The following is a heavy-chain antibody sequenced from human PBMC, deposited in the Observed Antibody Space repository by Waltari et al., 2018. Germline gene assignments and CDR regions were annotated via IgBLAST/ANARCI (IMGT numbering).Heavy chain of an antibody. CDR3: ASDTGALWMDV. V-gene: IGHV1-46*01. J-gene: IGHJ6*02. Sequence: QVQLVQSGAEVKKPGASVKISCKTSEYTFTSSYIHWVRQAPGQGLEWMGKINPRGGSTIYAQKFPGRVTMTRDTSTSTVYMELSSLRSEDTAVYYCASDTGALWMDVWGQGTTVTVSS. D-gene: IGHD2-21*01. CDR2: INPRGGST. CDR1: EYTFTSSY.